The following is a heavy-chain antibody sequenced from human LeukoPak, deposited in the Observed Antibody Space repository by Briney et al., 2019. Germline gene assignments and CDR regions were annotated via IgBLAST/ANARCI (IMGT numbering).Heavy chain of an antibody. D-gene: IGHD6-19*01. CDR3: AGATGIAVAGTGYREY. CDR2: INAGNGNT. CDR1: GYTFTSYA. J-gene: IGHJ4*02. Sequence: ASVKVSCKASGYTFTSYAMHWVGQAPGQRLEWMGWINAGNGNTKYSQKFQGRVTITRDTSASTAYMELSSLRSEDTAVYYCAGATGIAVAGTGYREYWGQGTLVTVSS. V-gene: IGHV1-3*01.